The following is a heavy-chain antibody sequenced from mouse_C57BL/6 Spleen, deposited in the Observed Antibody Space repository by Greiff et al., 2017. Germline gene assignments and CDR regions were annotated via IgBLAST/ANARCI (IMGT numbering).Heavy chain of an antibody. J-gene: IGHJ4*01. CDR1: GFTFSSYA. V-gene: IGHV5-4*01. CDR3: AREDYYCSRYAMDY. CDR2: ISDGGSYT. D-gene: IGHD1-1*01. Sequence: EVQGVESGGGLVKPGGSLKLSCAASGFTFSSYAMSWVRQTPEKRLEWVASISDGGSYTYYPDNVKGRFTISRDNDKNNLYLRMSHLKFKDTAMDYCAREDYYCSRYAMDYRGQGTSVTVSS.